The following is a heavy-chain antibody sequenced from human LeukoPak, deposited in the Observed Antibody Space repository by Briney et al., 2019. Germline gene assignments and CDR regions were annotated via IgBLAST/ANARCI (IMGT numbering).Heavy chain of an antibody. D-gene: IGHD3-22*01. CDR2: IRYDGSNK. Sequence: GRSLRPSCAASGFTFSIYGIHWVRQAPGEGLEWVAFIRYDGSNKYHADSVKGRFTISRDNSKNTLYLQMNSLRAEDTAVYYCARGTSSGYFQLYFDYWGQGTLVTVSS. CDR3: ARGTSSGYFQLYFDY. J-gene: IGHJ4*02. V-gene: IGHV3-33*08. CDR1: GFTFSIYG.